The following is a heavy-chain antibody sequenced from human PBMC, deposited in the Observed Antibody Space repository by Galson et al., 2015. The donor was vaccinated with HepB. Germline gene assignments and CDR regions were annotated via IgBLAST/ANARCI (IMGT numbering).Heavy chain of an antibody. CDR1: GFTFSSYA. CDR3: AKALSGSGRNEDDY. Sequence: SLRLSCAASGFTFSSYAMHWVRQAPGKGLEWVAVISYDGSNKYYADSVKGRFTISRDNSKNTLYLQMNSLRAEDTAVYYCAKALSGSGRNEDDYWGQGTLVTVSS. J-gene: IGHJ4*02. CDR2: ISYDGSNK. V-gene: IGHV3-30*04. D-gene: IGHD3-10*01.